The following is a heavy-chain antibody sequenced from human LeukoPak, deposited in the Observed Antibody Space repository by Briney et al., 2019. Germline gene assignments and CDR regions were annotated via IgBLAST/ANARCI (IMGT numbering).Heavy chain of an antibody. CDR3: ARETPRRGETRDGYR. CDR1: GFILKKYW. J-gene: IGHJ4*02. D-gene: IGHD5-24*01. Sequence: GGSLRLSYAASGFILKKYWMNWVRQVPGKGLECLANIKEDGSETYYADSVKGRFTISRDNPKNLLFLQINSLRVEDTAVYYCARETPRRGETRDGYRWGQGTVVTVSS. V-gene: IGHV3-7*01. CDR2: IKEDGSET.